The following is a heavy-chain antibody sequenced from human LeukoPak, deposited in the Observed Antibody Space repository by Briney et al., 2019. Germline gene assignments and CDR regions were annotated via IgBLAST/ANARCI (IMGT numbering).Heavy chain of an antibody. CDR1: GFTFSNYA. Sequence: GGSLRLSCAASGFTFSNYALSWVRQAPGKGLEWVSYISANGGSTYYADSVKGRFTISRDKSKKTLYLQMNSLRAEDTAVYYCAKAVGFGASYYYYGMDVWGQGTTVTVSS. J-gene: IGHJ6*02. CDR2: ISANGGST. CDR3: AKAVGFGASYYYYGMDV. V-gene: IGHV3-23*01. D-gene: IGHD3-10*01.